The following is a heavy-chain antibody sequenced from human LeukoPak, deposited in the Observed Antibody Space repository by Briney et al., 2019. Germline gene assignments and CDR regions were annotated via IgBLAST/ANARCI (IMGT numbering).Heavy chain of an antibody. Sequence: GGSLRLSCAASGFTFSSYGMHWVRQAPGKGLQWVANIKTDGSEKYYVDSVKGRFTISRDNAKNSLYLQMNSLRAEDTAVYYCATYSSLNRREFQYWGQGTLLTVSS. J-gene: IGHJ1*01. V-gene: IGHV3-7*01. CDR2: IKTDGSEK. CDR1: GFTFSSYG. D-gene: IGHD3-22*01. CDR3: ATYSSLNRREFQY.